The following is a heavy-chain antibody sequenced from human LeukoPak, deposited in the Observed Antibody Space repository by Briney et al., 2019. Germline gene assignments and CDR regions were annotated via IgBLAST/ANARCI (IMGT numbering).Heavy chain of an antibody. V-gene: IGHV5-51*01. CDR2: IYPGDSDT. CDR3: ARPGMGGDVPRGFDI. J-gene: IGHJ3*02. D-gene: IGHD4-17*01. Sequence: GESLEISCKGSGYSFTSYWIGWVRQMPGKGLEWMGIIYPGDSDTRYSPSFQGQVTISADKSISTAYLQWSSLKASDTAMYHCARPGMGGDVPRGFDIWGQGTMVTVSS. CDR1: GYSFTSYW.